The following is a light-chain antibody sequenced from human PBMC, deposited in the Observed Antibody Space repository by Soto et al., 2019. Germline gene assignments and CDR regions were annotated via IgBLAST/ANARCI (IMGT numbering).Light chain of an antibody. J-gene: IGLJ1*01. CDR3: CSSAVTFYV. V-gene: IGLV2-11*01. CDR2: DVS. CDR1: SIDVGGGNY. Sequence: SVLTQPRSVSGSPGQSVTISCTGPSIDVGGGNYVSWYQQHPGKGPKLMTYDVSERPSGVPDRFSGSRPRNTRSLTISGLQAEDEADYYCCSSAVTFYVFGTGPKVTVL.